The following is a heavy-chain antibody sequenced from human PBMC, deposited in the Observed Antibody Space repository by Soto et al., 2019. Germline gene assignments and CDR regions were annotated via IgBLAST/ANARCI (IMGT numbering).Heavy chain of an antibody. CDR1: GGSISSGGYS. D-gene: IGHD2-15*01. V-gene: IGHV4-30-2*01. Sequence: QLQLQESGSGLVKPSQTLSLTCAVSGGSISSGGYSWSWIRQPPGKGLEWIGYIYHSGRTYYNPPLKSRVTISVDRSKNQFSLKLSSVTAADTAVYYCARVYAVVAAMPNWFDPWGQGTLVTVSS. CDR2: IYHSGRT. J-gene: IGHJ5*02. CDR3: ARVYAVVAAMPNWFDP.